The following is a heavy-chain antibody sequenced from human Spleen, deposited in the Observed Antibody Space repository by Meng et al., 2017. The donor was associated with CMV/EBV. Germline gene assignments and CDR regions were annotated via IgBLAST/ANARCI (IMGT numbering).Heavy chain of an antibody. CDR3: ARGGIWWTGYYSNWFDP. CDR1: GYTFTDYG. J-gene: IGHJ5*02. V-gene: IGHV1-18*04. CDR2: ISAYTGNT. D-gene: IGHD3/OR15-3a*01. Sequence: ASVKVSCKASGYTFTDYGISWVRQAPGQGLEWLGWISAYTGNTKSAQKFQGRVTMTTDTSTNTAYMELRSLRSDDTAVYYCARGGIWWTGYYSNWFDPWGQGTLVTVSS.